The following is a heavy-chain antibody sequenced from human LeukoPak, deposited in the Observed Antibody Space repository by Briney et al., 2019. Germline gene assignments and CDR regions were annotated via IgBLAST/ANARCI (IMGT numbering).Heavy chain of an antibody. J-gene: IGHJ5*02. D-gene: IGHD2-2*01. V-gene: IGHV1-2*02. CDR3: ARDFRREYQPLTFGDNWFDP. CDR2: INPNSGGT. Sequence: ASVKVSCKASGYTFTGYYMHWVRQAPGQGLEWMGWINPNSGGTNYAQKFQGRVTMTRDTSISTAYMELSRLRSDDTAVYYCARDFRREYQPLTFGDNWFDPWGQGTLVTVSS. CDR1: GYTFTGYY.